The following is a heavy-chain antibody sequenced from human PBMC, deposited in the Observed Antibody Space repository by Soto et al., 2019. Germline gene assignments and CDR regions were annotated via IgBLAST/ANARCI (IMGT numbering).Heavy chain of an antibody. Sequence: ASVKVSCKASGYTFTGFHIHWVRQATGQGLEWMGWMNPNSGNTGYAQKFQGRVTMTRNTSISTAYMELSSLRSEDTAVYYCARASPCYYYYGMDVWGQGTTVTVSS. CDR2: MNPNSGNT. CDR3: ARASPCYYYYGMDV. V-gene: IGHV1-8*02. J-gene: IGHJ6*02. CDR1: GYTFTGFH.